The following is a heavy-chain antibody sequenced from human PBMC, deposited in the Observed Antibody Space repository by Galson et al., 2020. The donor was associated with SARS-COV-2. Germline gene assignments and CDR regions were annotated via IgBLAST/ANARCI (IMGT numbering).Heavy chain of an antibody. CDR1: GFAFSGSA. CDR2: IRSKPNNYAT. V-gene: IGHV3-73*01. Sequence: GESLKISCAASGFAFSGSAIHWVRQASGKGLEWVGRIRSKPNNYATAYAASVNDRFTISRDDSKNTAYLQMNSLKTGDTALYYCARFVEAANYFDYWGQGALVTVSS. D-gene: IGHD6-25*01. CDR3: ARFVEAANYFDY. J-gene: IGHJ4*02.